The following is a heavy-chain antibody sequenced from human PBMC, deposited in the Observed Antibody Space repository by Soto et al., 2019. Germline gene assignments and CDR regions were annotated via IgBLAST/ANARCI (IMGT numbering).Heavy chain of an antibody. CDR3: AGNMAVGSADTVGGN. CDR2: ISTHTGNT. J-gene: IGHJ4*02. V-gene: IGHV1-18*01. CDR1: GYTFDTYG. D-gene: IGHD6-13*01. Sequence: QVQLVQSGVEVKKPGASVKVSCKASGYTFDTYGISWVRQAPGQGLEWMGWISTHTGNTDYAQSFQGKVTVTTDTSSKKAYMELRSLRSDDKAVNYGAGNMAVGSADTVGGNWGEVTQVTVSS.